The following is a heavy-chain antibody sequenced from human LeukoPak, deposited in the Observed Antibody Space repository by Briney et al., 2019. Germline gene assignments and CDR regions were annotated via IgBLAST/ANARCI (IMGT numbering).Heavy chain of an antibody. Sequence: SQTLSLTCAISGDSVSSNSAAWNWIRQSPSRGLEWLGRTYYRSKWYSDYTVSVKGRITINPDTSKNQFSLQLNSVAPEDTAVYYCAREGFGGYYDFWSGYFYWGQGTLVTVSS. J-gene: IGHJ4*02. CDR3: AREGFGGYYDFWSGYFY. V-gene: IGHV6-1*01. CDR2: TYYRSKWYS. D-gene: IGHD3-3*01. CDR1: GDSVSSNSAA.